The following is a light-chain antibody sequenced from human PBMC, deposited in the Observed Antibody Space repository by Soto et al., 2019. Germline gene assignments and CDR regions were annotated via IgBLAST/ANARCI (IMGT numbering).Light chain of an antibody. J-gene: IGLJ2*01. CDR3: QAWDSSTVV. Sequence: SYELTQPPSVSVSPGQTASITCSGDTLGDKYACWYHQKPGQSPVLVIYQDSKRPSGIPERFSGSNSGNTATLTISGTQAMDEADYYCQAWDSSTVVFGGGTKLTVL. CDR1: TLGDKY. CDR2: QDS. V-gene: IGLV3-1*01.